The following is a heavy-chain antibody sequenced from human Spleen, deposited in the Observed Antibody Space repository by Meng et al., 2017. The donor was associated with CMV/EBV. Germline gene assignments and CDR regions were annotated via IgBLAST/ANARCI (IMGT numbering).Heavy chain of an antibody. D-gene: IGHD2-2*01. CDR2: IYYSGST. J-gene: IGHJ4*02. CDR1: GGSISSGDYY. V-gene: IGHV4-30-4*08. Sequence: SETLSLTCTVSGGSISSGDYYWSWIRQPPGKGLEWIGYIYYSGSTYYNPSLKSRVTISVDTSKNQFSLKLSSVTAADTAVYYCARGAYCSSTSCWRGGVDYWGQGTLVTVSS. CDR3: ARGAYCSSTSCWRGGVDY.